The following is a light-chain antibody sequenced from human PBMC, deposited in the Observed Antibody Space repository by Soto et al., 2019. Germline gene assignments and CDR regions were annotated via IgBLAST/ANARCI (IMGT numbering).Light chain of an antibody. CDR2: DVT. CDR1: SSDVGGYNY. J-gene: IGLJ2*01. Sequence: QSVLTQPASVSGSPGQSITISCTGTSSDVGGYNYVSWYQQHPGKAPKLMIYDVTSRPSGISDRFSGSNSGNTASLTISGLQAEDEADYYCSSYTITNTFVVFGGGTKLTVL. V-gene: IGLV2-14*01. CDR3: SSYTITNTFVV.